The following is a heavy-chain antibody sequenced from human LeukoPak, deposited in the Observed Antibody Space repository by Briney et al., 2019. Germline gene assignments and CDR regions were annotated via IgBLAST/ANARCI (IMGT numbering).Heavy chain of an antibody. CDR3: ARTPYDILTGYYSSLDY. D-gene: IGHD3-9*01. V-gene: IGHV1-18*04. Sequence: GASVKVSCKASGYTFTSYGISWVRQAPGQGLEWMGWISAYNGNTNYAQKLQGRATMTTDTSTSTAYMELRSLRSDDTAVYYCARTPYDILTGYYSSLDYWGQGTLVTVSS. CDR2: ISAYNGNT. J-gene: IGHJ4*02. CDR1: GYTFTSYG.